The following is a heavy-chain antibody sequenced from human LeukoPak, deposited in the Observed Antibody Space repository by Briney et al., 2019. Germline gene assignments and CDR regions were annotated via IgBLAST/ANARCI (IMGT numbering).Heavy chain of an antibody. CDR1: GGSISSYY. Sequence: PSETLSLTCTVSGGSISSYYWGWIRQPPGKGLEWIGSIYHSGSTYYNPSLKSRVTISVDTSKNQFSLKLSSVTAADTAVYYCAREGWIDAFDIWGQGTMVTVSS. CDR3: AREGWIDAFDI. CDR2: IYHSGST. J-gene: IGHJ3*02. V-gene: IGHV4-38-2*02. D-gene: IGHD6-19*01.